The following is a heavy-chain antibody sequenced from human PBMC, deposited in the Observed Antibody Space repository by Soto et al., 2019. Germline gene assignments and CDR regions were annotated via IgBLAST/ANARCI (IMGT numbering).Heavy chain of an antibody. Sequence: GASVKFSCKASGGTFSSYAISWVRQAPGQGLEWMGGIIPIFGTANYAQKFQGRVTITADESTSTAYMELSSLRSEDTAVYYCARSLVVVPAAYYYYGMDVWGQGTTVTVSS. CDR1: GGTFSSYA. CDR3: ARSLVVVPAAYYYYGMDV. D-gene: IGHD2-2*01. J-gene: IGHJ6*02. CDR2: IIPIFGTA. V-gene: IGHV1-69*13.